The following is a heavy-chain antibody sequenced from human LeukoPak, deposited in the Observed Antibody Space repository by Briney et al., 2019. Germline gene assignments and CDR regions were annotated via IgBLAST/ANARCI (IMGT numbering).Heavy chain of an antibody. CDR2: ISAYNGNT. CDR1: GYTFTSYG. J-gene: IGHJ4*02. CDR3: ARLDIDLGYDFWSGYYKDRVVPTRGQKDN. D-gene: IGHD3-3*01. Sequence: GASVKVSCKASGYTFTSYGISWVRQAPGQGLEWMGWISAYNGNTNYAQKLQGRVTMTTDTSTSTAYMELRSLRSDDTAVYYCARLDIDLGYDFWSGYYKDRVVPTRGQKDNWGQGTLVTVSS. V-gene: IGHV1-18*01.